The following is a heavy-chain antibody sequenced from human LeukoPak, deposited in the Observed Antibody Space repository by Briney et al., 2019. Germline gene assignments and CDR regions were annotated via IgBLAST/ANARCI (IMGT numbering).Heavy chain of an antibody. Sequence: PGGSLRLSCAASGFIFRNYWMSWVRQAPGTGLEWVANIKQDGSDRNYVTSVRGRFTISRDNAESLLYLQMNSLRAEDTALYYCVRNLAVAGTCFDSWGQGTLVTVSS. CDR1: GFIFRNYW. CDR3: VRNLAVAGTCFDS. D-gene: IGHD6-19*01. V-gene: IGHV3-7*05. CDR2: IKQDGSDR. J-gene: IGHJ4*02.